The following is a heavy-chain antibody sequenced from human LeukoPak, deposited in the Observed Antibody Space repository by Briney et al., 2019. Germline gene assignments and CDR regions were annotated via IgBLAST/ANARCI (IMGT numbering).Heavy chain of an antibody. CDR2: IFPSGGEI. CDR1: GFTFSTFA. J-gene: IGHJ4*02. Sequence: PGGSLRLSCAASGFTFSTFAMIWVRQPPGKGLEGVSSIFPSGGEIHYADSVRGRFTISRDNSKNTLYLQMNSLRAEDTAVYYCARILDSAWGELGYWGQGTLVTVSS. D-gene: IGHD6-19*01. V-gene: IGHV3-23*01. CDR3: ARILDSAWGELGY.